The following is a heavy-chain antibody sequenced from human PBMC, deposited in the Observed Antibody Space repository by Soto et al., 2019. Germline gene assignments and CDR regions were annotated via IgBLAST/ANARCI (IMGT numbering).Heavy chain of an antibody. CDR1: GFTFSNYW. CDR2: IKTDGSRT. CDR3: ARDLLVLIQYPYYYYGMDV. J-gene: IGHJ6*02. Sequence: PGGSLRLSCAASGFTFSNYWMHWVRQGPSRGLLWVAHIKTDGSRTDYADSVKGRFTISRDNAKNTLYLQMNGLRAEDTAVYYCARDLLVLIQYPYYYYGMDVWGQGTTVTVSS. D-gene: IGHD2-8*01. V-gene: IGHV3-74*01.